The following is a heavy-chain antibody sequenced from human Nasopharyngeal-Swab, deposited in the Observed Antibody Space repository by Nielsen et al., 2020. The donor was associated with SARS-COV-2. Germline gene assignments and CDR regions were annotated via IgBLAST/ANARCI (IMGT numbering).Heavy chain of an antibody. J-gene: IGHJ1*01. CDR3: ARDGGYYYDSSGNYAEYFQH. D-gene: IGHD3-22*01. CDR2: IYTSGST. V-gene: IGHV4-61*02. Sequence: WIRQPPGKGLEWIGRIYTSGSTNYNPSLKSRVTISVDTSKNQFSLKLSSVTAADTAVYYCARDGGYYYDSSGNYAEYFQHWGQGALVTVPS.